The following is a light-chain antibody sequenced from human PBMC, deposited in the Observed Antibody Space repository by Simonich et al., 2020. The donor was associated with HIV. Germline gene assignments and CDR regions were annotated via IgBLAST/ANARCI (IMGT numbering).Light chain of an antibody. CDR1: QYIRSY. V-gene: IGKV1-39*01. CDR2: AAS. Sequence: DIQMTQSPSSLSASVGDRVTITDRARQYIRSYLNWYHQKPGKAPKLLISAASSVQSGVPSRFSGSGSGTEFTLTISSLQPEDFATYYCQQSYSTPLTFGGGTKVEIK. J-gene: IGKJ4*01. CDR3: QQSYSTPLT.